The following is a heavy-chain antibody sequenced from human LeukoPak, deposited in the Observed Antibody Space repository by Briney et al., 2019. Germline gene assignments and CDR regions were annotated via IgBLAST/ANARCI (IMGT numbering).Heavy chain of an antibody. J-gene: IGHJ3*02. D-gene: IGHD3-10*01. CDR1: GGSFSGYY. V-gene: IGHV4-34*01. CDR2: INHSGST. Sequence: SETLSLTCAVYGGSFSGYYWSWIRLPPGKGLEWIGEINHSGSTNYNPSLKSRVTISVDTSKNQFSLKLSSVTAADTAVYYCASWLKAFDIWGQGTMVTVSS. CDR3: ASWLKAFDI.